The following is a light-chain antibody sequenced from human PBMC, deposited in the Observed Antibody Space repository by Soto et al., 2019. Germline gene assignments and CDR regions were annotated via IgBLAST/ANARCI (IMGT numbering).Light chain of an antibody. V-gene: IGLV2-8*01. CDR2: EVN. Sequence: QSALTQPPSASGSPGQSVTISCTGTSGDVGGYNLVSWYQQHPGKAPKLMIYEVNQRPSGVPDRFSGSKSGNTASLTVSGLQAEDEADYYCSSYATSGTNVIFGGGTKVTVL. CDR3: SSYATSGTNVI. J-gene: IGLJ2*01. CDR1: SGDVGGYNL.